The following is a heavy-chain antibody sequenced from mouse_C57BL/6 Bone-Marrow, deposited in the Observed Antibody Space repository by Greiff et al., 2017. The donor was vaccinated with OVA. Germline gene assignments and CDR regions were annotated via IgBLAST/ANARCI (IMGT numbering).Heavy chain of an antibody. Sequence: EVHLVESGGGLVQPGGSLKLSCAASGFTFSDYGMAWVRQAPRKGPEWVALISNLAYSIYYADTVTGRFTISRENAKNTLYLEMSSLRSEDTAMYYCARPPYGSSLWYFDVWGTGTTVTVSS. V-gene: IGHV5-15*01. J-gene: IGHJ1*03. D-gene: IGHD1-1*01. CDR1: GFTFSDYG. CDR3: ARPPYGSSLWYFDV. CDR2: ISNLAYSI.